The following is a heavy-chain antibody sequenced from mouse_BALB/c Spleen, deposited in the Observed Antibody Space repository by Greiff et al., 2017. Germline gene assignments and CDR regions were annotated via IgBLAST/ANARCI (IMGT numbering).Heavy chain of an antibody. J-gene: IGHJ2*01. CDR3: ARERYKFAGVEY. V-gene: IGHV1-54*01. Sequence: QVHVKQSGAELVRPGTSVKVSCKASGYAFTNYLIEWVKQRPGQGLEWIGVINPGSGGTNYNEKFKGKATLTADKSSSTAYMQLSSLTSDNSAVSFCARERYKFAGVEYWGQGTTLTVSS. CDR2: INPGSGGT. D-gene: IGHD1-3*01. CDR1: GYAFTNYL.